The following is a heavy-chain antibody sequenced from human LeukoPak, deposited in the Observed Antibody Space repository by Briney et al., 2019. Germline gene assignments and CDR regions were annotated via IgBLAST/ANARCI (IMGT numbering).Heavy chain of an antibody. V-gene: IGHV4-39*01. CDR2: IYYSGST. CDR1: GGSISSSSYY. Sequence: KPSETLSLTCTVSGGSISSSSYYWGWIRQPPGKGLEWIGSIYYSGSTYYNPSLKSRVTISVDTSKNQLSLKLSSVTAADTAVYYCARGLEARHYYDTTGVFFDIWGQGTMVTVSS. CDR3: ARGLEARHYYDTTGVFFDI. J-gene: IGHJ3*02. D-gene: IGHD3-22*01.